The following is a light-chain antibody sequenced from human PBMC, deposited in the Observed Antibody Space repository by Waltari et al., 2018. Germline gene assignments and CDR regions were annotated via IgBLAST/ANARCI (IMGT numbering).Light chain of an antibody. Sequence: IVLRQSPATLSLLPGESATLSCRASQSVSSYLAWYQQKPGQAPRLPIYDASNCATGIPAAFRGSKSETEFTLTISSLVPEDFADYYGRQRNTFGQGAKVEIK. J-gene: IGKJ2*01. CDR3: RQRNT. CDR1: QSVSSY. CDR2: DAS. V-gene: IGKV3-11*01.